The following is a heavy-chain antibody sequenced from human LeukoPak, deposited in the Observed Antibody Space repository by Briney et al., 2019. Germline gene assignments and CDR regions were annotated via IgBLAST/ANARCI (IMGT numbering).Heavy chain of an antibody. CDR3: ARAADGYYYYYMDV. CDR2: IYYSGST. V-gene: IGHV4-59*01. J-gene: IGHJ6*03. CDR1: GGSISSYY. Sequence: SETLSLTCTVSGGSISSYYWSWIRQPPGKGLEWIGYIYYSGSTNYTPSLKSRVTISVDTSKNQFSLKLSSVTAADTAVYYCARAADGYYYYYMDVWGKGTTVTVSS. D-gene: IGHD2-15*01.